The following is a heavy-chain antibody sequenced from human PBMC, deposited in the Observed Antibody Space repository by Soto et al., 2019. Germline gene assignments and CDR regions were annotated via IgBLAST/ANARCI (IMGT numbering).Heavy chain of an antibody. V-gene: IGHV1-18*01. J-gene: IGHJ5*02. D-gene: IGHD6-13*01. CDR2: ISAYNGNT. CDR1: GYTFTSYG. CDR3: AIEKYSSSWYLDNWFDP. Sequence: QVQLVQSGAEVKKPGASVKVSCKASGYTFTSYGISWVRQAPGQGLEWMGWISAYNGNTNYAQKLQGRVTMTTDTSTSTAYMELRSLRSDDTAVYYCAIEKYSSSWYLDNWFDPWGQGTLVTVSS.